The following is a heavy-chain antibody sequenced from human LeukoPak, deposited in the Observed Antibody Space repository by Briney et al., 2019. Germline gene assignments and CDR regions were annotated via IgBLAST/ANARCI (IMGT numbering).Heavy chain of an antibody. CDR1: GFXFSRYW. V-gene: IGHV3-74*01. J-gene: IGHJ4*02. CDR2: IDSDGRIT. D-gene: IGHD5-18*01. CDR3: ATRDKGGYSYGYLDY. Sequence: GGSLRLSCAASGFXFSRYWMHWVRQAPGKGLVWVSCIDSDGRITAYADSVKGRFTISRDDSKNTVFLQMNSLRAEDTAVYYCATRDKGGYSYGYLDYWGQGSLVTVSS.